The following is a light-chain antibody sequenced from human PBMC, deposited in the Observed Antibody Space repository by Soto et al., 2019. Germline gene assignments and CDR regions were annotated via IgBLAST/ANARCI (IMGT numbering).Light chain of an antibody. V-gene: IGLV2-11*01. J-gene: IGLJ2*01. CDR1: SSDVGGHSY. Sequence: QSALTQPRSVSGSPGQSVAISCTGTSSDVGGHSYVSWYQHHPGKAPKLIIYDFTKRPSEVPDRLSGSKSGNSASLTISGLQAEDEGDYYCCSYAASYLVFGGGTQLTVL. CDR2: DFT. CDR3: CSYAASYLV.